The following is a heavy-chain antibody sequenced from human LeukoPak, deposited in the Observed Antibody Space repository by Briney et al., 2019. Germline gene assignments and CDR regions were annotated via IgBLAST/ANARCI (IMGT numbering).Heavy chain of an antibody. CDR1: GYTLTELS. V-gene: IGHV1-24*01. J-gene: IGHJ4*02. CDR2: FDPEDGET. Sequence: ASVNVSCKVSGYTLTELSMHWVRQAPGKGLEWMGGFDPEDGETIYAQKFQGRVTMTEDTSTDTAYMELSSLRSEDTAVYYCATIISKRYSSQYWGQGTLVTVSS. D-gene: IGHD5-18*01. CDR3: ATIISKRYSSQY.